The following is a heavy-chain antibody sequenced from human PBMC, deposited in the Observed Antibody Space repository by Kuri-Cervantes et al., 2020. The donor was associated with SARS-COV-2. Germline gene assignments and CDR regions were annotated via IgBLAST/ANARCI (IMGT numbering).Heavy chain of an antibody. CDR1: GFTLSSYA. D-gene: IGHD4-17*01. V-gene: IGHV3-23*01. CDR2: LSGSGGST. CDR3: AKEGGDGDYADYYFDY. J-gene: IGHJ4*02. Sequence: GGSLRLSCAASGFTLSSYAMSWVRQAPGKGLEWVSALSGSGGSTYDADSVEGRFTISRDNSKNTLYLQTNSLRAEDTAVYYCAKEGGDGDYADYYFDYWGQGTLVTVSS.